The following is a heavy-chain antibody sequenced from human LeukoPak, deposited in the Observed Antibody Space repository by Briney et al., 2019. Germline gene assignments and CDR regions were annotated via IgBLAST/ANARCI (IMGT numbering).Heavy chain of an antibody. J-gene: IGHJ4*02. CDR3: ARVRCSSTSCYVDGYFDY. Sequence: GGSLRLSCVDSGFTFSSHWMSWVRQAPGKGLEWVANINQGEGEKYYVDSVKGRFTISRDNAKKSLFLQMNSLRAEDTAVYYCARVRCSSTSCYVDGYFDYWGQGTLVTVSS. D-gene: IGHD2-2*01. CDR1: GFTFSSHW. V-gene: IGHV3-7*01. CDR2: INQGEGEK.